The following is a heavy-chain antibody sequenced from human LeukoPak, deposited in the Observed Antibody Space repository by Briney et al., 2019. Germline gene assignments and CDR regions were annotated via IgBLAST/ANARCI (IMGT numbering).Heavy chain of an antibody. V-gene: IGHV3-23*01. D-gene: IGHD4-17*01. CDR1: GFTFNNYA. CDR2: ITSSGST. J-gene: IGHJ4*02. CDR3: AKDLYGDYDFDC. Sequence: GASLRLSCAASGFTFNNYAMNWVRQAPGKGLEWVSVITSSGSTYYADSGKGRCTISRDNSKNTLYLQMNSLRAEDTAIYYCAKDLYGDYDFDCWGRGTLVTVSS.